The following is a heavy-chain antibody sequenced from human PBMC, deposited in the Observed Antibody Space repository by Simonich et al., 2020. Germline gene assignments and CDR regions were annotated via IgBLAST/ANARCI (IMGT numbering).Heavy chain of an antibody. CDR1: GYTFTSYG. CDR3: ARASRGTWWYYYFDY. V-gene: IGHV1-18*01. D-gene: IGHD2-15*01. J-gene: IGHJ4*02. CDR2: NRAYKGNT. Sequence: QVQLVQSGAEVKKPGASVKVSCKASGYTFTSYGISWGRQAPGQGLGWMGWNRAYKGNTNDAKKLQGKVTMTTDTSTSTAYMERRSLRSDDTAVYYCARASRGTWWYYYFDYWGQGTLVTVSS.